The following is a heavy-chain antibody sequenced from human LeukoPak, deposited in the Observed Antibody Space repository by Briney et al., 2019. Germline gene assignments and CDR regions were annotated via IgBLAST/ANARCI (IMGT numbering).Heavy chain of an antibody. CDR3: AREIAVAGVMVDY. CDR2: INPNSGGT. D-gene: IGHD6-19*01. CDR1: GYTFTGYY. J-gene: IGHJ4*02. V-gene: IGHV1-2*02. Sequence: ASVKVSCKASGYTFTGYYMHWVRQAPGQGLEWMGWINPNSGGTNYAQKFQGRVTMTRDTSISTAYMELSRLRSDDTAVYYCAREIAVAGVMVDYWGQGTLVTVSS.